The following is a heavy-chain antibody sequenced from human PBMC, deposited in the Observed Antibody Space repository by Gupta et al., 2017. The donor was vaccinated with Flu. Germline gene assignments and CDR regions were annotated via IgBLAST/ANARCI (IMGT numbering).Heavy chain of an antibody. V-gene: IGHV3-11*01. CDR2: ISSSGSTI. Sequence: RQAPGKGLEWVSYISSSGSTIYYADSVKGLFTISRDNAKNSLYLQMNSLRAEDTAVYYCARETLYYYYGMDVWGQGTTVTVSS. J-gene: IGHJ6*02. CDR3: ARETLYYYYGMDV.